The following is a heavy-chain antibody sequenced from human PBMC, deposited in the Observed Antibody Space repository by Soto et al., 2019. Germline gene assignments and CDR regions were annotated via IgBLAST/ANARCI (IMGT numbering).Heavy chain of an antibody. D-gene: IGHD6-13*01. J-gene: IGHJ5*02. CDR2: TYHSGTT. CDR1: GDSINNSHW. CDR3: ASEVNSSLARGANGFDP. Sequence: QVQLQESGPGLVQPSGTLSLTCAVSGDSINNSHWWSWVRQPPGQGLEWIGETYHSGTTNYNPSLRTRVTISIDKAKNQFSLKMNPMTAADTAVYYCASEVNSSLARGANGFDPWGQGTLVTVSS. V-gene: IGHV4-4*02.